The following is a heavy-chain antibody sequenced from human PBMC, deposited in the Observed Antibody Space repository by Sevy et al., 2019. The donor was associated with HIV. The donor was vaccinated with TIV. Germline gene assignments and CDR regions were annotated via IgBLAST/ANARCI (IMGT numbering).Heavy chain of an antibody. D-gene: IGHD2-15*01. J-gene: IGHJ6*03. CDR1: GGSISSYY. V-gene: IGHV4-59*01. Sequence: SETLSLTCTVSGGSISSYYWSWIRQPPGKGLEWIGYIYYSGSTNYNPSLKSRVTISVDTSKNQFSLKLSSVTAADTAVYYCARDQSQRGRGYCSGGSCYMAYYYMDVWGQGTTVTVSS. CDR3: ARDQSQRGRGYCSGGSCYMAYYYMDV. CDR2: IYYSGST.